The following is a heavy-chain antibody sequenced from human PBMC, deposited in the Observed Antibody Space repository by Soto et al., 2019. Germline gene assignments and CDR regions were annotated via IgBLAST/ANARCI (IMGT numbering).Heavy chain of an antibody. CDR2: IYYSGST. V-gene: IGHV4-31*01. CDR3: ARVVYGDYLDFDY. CDR1: GGSISSGGYY. D-gene: IGHD4-17*01. Sequence: QVQLQESGPGLVKPSQTLSLTCTVSGGSISSGGYYWSWIRQHPGKGLEWIGYIYYSGSTYYNPSLKSLVXXSXDXXKNQFSLKLSSVTAADTAVYYCARVVYGDYLDFDYWGQGTLVTVSS. J-gene: IGHJ4*02.